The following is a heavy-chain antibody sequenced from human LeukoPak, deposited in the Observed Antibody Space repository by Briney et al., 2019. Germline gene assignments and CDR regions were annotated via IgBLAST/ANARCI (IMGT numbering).Heavy chain of an antibody. V-gene: IGHV3-53*01. J-gene: IGHJ4*02. Sequence: PGGSLRLSCAASGFTFSSYEMNWVRQAPGKGLEWVSVIYSLGTTYYADSVKGRFTISRDYSRNTLYLQMNSLRAEDTAVCYCAREKGVAGAYYFDYWGQGTLVTVSS. CDR1: GFTFSSYE. CDR2: IYSLGTT. D-gene: IGHD6-19*01. CDR3: AREKGVAGAYYFDY.